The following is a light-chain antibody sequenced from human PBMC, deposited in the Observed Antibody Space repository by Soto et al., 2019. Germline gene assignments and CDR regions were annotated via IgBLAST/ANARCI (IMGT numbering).Light chain of an antibody. CDR2: DVS. Sequence: QSALTQPASVSGSPGQSITISCTGTSSDVGGYDYVSWYQQHPGKAPKLMIYDVSNRPSGVSNRFSGSKSGNTASLTISGLQAEDEADYYCSSYTSSNTLGDVVFGGGTKVTVL. V-gene: IGLV2-14*01. CDR1: SSDVGGYDY. CDR3: SSYTSSNTLGDVV. J-gene: IGLJ2*01.